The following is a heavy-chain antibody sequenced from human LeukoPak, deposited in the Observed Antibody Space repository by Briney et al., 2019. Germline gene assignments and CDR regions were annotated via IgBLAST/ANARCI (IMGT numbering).Heavy chain of an antibody. Sequence: ASVKVSCKASVGTFSSYAISWVRQAPGQGLEWMGRIIPILGIANYAQKFQGRVTITADKSTSTAYMELSSLRSEDTAVYYCASSDRLAAAGTVYWFDPWGQGTLVTVSS. D-gene: IGHD6-13*01. CDR1: VGTFSSYA. CDR3: ASSDRLAAAGTVYWFDP. CDR2: IIPILGIA. J-gene: IGHJ5*02. V-gene: IGHV1-69*04.